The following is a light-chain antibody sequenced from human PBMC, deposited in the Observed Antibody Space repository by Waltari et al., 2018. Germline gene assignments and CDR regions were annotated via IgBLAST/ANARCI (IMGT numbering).Light chain of an antibody. CDR3: QQYYSSPIS. J-gene: IGKJ5*01. Sequence: EIVMTQSPDSLAVSLGERAAINCKSSRSVLYNSNNKNYLAWYQQKPRQPPKLLINWASSRESVVPDRFSGSGSGTDFTLTISSLQAEDVAVYYCQQYYSSPISFGQGTRLEIK. CDR1: RSVLYNSNNKNY. CDR2: WAS. V-gene: IGKV4-1*01.